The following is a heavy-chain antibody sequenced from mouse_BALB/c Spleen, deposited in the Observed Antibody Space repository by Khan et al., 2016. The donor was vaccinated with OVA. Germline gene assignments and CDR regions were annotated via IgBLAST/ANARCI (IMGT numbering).Heavy chain of an antibody. CDR1: GYTLNSYW. V-gene: IGHV1S81*02. J-gene: IGHJ2*01. Sequence: VQLQQPGAELVNPGASVNLSCKASGYTLNSYWMHWVKQRPGQGLEWIGEINPSNGRTNYNEKFKSKATLTVDKSSSTAYMQLSSPTSEDSAVYYCARLLINFDYWVQGTTLTVSS. CDR2: INPSNGRT. CDR3: ARLLINFDY. D-gene: IGHD2-1*01.